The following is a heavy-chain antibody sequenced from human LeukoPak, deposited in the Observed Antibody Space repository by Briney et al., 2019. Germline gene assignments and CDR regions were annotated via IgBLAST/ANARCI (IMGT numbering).Heavy chain of an antibody. CDR3: AKAEGTVVVAATFDY. J-gene: IGHJ4*02. V-gene: IGHV3-7*01. D-gene: IGHD2-15*01. CDR2: IKQDGSDK. CDR1: GLTFSNCW. Sequence: GSLRLSCAASGLTFSNCWMSWVRQAPGKGLEWVANIKQDGSDKYYVDSVKGRFTISRDNSKNTLYLQMNSLRAEDTAVYYCAKAEGTVVVAATFDYWGQGTLVTVSS.